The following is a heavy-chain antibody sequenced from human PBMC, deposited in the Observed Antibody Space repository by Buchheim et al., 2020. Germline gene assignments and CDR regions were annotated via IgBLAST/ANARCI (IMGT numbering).Heavy chain of an antibody. D-gene: IGHD3-22*01. CDR2: ISGGGGGT. CDR3: AKDHYYDATGYRWFDP. Sequence: EVQLLESGGDLVQPGGSLRLSCAASGFTFSSYAMGWVRQAPGKGLEWVSTISGGGGGTFYADSVKGRFTISRDNFENKLVLQMNSLRADDTAVYYCAKDHYYDATGYRWFDPWGQGTL. J-gene: IGHJ5*02. CDR1: GFTFSSYA. V-gene: IGHV3-23*01.